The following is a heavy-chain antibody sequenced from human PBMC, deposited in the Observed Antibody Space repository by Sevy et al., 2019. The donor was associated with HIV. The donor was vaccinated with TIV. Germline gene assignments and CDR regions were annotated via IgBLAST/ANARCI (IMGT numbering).Heavy chain of an antibody. CDR2: ISYDGSNK. D-gene: IGHD3-3*01. Sequence: GGSLRLSCAASGFTFSSYGMHWVRQAPGKGLEWVAVISYDGSNKYYADSVKGRFTISRDNSKNTLYLQMNSLRAEDTAVYYCAKDLLRFLEGPGYYYYGMDVWGQGTTVTVSS. V-gene: IGHV3-30*18. CDR1: GFTFSSYG. CDR3: AKDLLRFLEGPGYYYYGMDV. J-gene: IGHJ6*02.